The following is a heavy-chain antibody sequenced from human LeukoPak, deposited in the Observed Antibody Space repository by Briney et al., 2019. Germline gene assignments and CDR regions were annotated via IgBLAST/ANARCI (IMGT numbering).Heavy chain of an antibody. CDR1: RFVFSDFY. J-gene: IGHJ6*03. CDR3: ATLRGPVNAYVYDYFYYYMDV. Sequence: GGSLRLSCTASRFVFSDFYMTWLRQAPGKGLEWVSYISSSGSSMYHADSVRGRITIYRDSANNSLYLQMNSLRVEDTAVYYCATLRGPVNAYVYDYFYYYMDVWGKGSTVTVSS. D-gene: IGHD3-16*01. V-gene: IGHV3-11*01. CDR2: ISSSGSSM.